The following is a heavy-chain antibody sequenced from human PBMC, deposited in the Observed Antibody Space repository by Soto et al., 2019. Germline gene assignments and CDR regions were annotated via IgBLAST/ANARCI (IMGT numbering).Heavy chain of an antibody. J-gene: IGHJ4*02. CDR2: IIPIFGTV. V-gene: IGHV1-69*01. D-gene: IGHD1-1*01. Sequence: QVQLVQSGAEVKQPGSSVRVSCKASGGTFSNYPFTWVRQAPGQGLEWMGGIIPIFGTVTYAQKFQGRVTMSADEATSTTYMEMSRLTSEDTAIYYCARPRTVATTKGYDYWGQGTLVNVSS. CDR1: GGTFSNYP. CDR3: ARPRTVATTKGYDY.